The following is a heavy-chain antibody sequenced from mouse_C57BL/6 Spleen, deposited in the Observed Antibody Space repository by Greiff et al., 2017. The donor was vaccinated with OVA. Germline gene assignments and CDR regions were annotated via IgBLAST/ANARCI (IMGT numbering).Heavy chain of an antibody. CDR2: ISSGSSTI. CDR1: GFTFSDYG. CDR3: ARRAGTGTWYFDV. V-gene: IGHV5-17*01. J-gene: IGHJ1*03. Sequence: VQLKESGGGLVKPGGSLKLSCAASGFTFSDYGMHWVRQAPEKGLEWVAYISSGSSTIYYADTVKGRFTISRDNAKNTLFLQMTSLRSEDTAMYYCARRAGTGTWYFDVWGTGTTVTVSS. D-gene: IGHD4-1*01.